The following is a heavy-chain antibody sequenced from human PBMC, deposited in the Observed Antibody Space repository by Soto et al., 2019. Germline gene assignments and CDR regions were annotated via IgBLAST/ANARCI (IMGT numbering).Heavy chain of an antibody. CDR3: ARGRVVVPAAVMFNCLDP. V-gene: IGHV4-30-2*01. J-gene: IGHJ5*02. Sequence: SSETLSLTCAISCAPITWGDYSWNWIRQPPGKGLEWIGYIFHGGSTYYNPSLRSRVTISVDRSRTQFSLKMSSVTAADTAVYYCARGRVVVPAAVMFNCLDPWGQGALVTVS. CDR2: IFHGGST. D-gene: IGHD2-2*01. CDR1: CAPITWGDYS.